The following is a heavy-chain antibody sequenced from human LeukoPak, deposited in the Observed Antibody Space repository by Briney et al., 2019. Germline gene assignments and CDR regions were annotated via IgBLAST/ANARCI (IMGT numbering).Heavy chain of an antibody. CDR1: GDSISSSSYY. CDR2: IYYTGST. D-gene: IGHD4-23*01. CDR3: ARRDYGGDGGYFDY. Sequence: SETLSLTCTVSGDSISSSSYYWVWLRQPPGQGLEWIGFIYYTGSTYQNPSLKSRVTISIDTSKSQFSLRLTSVTAADTAVYYCARRDYGGDGGYFDYWGQGILVTVSS. V-gene: IGHV4-39*01. J-gene: IGHJ4*02.